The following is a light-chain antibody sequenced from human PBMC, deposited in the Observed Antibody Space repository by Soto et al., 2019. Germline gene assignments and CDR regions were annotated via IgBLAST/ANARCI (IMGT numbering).Light chain of an antibody. J-gene: IGKJ1*01. CDR3: QQLNSYPWT. CDR2: AAS. V-gene: IGKV1-9*01. CDR1: QAIGSY. Sequence: DIQLTQSPSFLSASVGDRVTITCRASQAIGSYLAWFQQRPGKAPKVLIYAASTLQSGVPSRFSGSGSGTEFTLTISSLQPEDFATYFCQQLNSYPWTFGQGTKVEIK.